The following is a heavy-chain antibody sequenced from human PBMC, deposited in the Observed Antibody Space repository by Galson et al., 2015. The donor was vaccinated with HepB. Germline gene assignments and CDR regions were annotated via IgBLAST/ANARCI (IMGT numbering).Heavy chain of an antibody. V-gene: IGHV3-64D*06. CDR3: VKGGEYTYGSHFDY. CDR1: GFTFSRNA. CDR2: ISSNGGNT. D-gene: IGHD5-18*01. Sequence: SLRLSCAASGFTFSRNAMHWVRQAPGKGLEYVSAISSNGGNTYYADSVKGGFTISRDNSKNTLSLEVSSLKPEDTAVYDCVKGGEYTYGSHFDYWGQGTPVTVSS. J-gene: IGHJ4*02.